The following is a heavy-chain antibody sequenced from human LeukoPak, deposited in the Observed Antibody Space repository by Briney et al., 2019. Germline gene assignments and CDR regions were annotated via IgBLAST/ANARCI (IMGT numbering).Heavy chain of an antibody. CDR3: ARDTDYFDY. J-gene: IGHJ4*02. Sequence: SETLSLTCTVSGGSISSGSYYWSWIRQPAGKGLEWTGRIYTSGSTNYNPSLKSRVTISVDTSKNQFSLKLSSVTAADSAVYYCARDTDYFDYWGQGTLVTVSS. V-gene: IGHV4-61*02. CDR2: IYTSGST. CDR1: GGSISSGSYY.